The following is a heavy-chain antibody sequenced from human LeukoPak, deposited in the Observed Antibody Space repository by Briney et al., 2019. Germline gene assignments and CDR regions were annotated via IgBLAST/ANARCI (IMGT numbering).Heavy chain of an antibody. Sequence: SETLTLTCTVSGGSISSSSYYWGWIRQPPGKGLEWIGSIYYSGSTYYNPSLKSRVTISVDTSKNQFSLKLSSVTAADTAVYYCARDEVDYSDSSGNPYYYYGMDVWGQGTTVTVSS. CDR3: ARDEVDYSDSSGNPYYYYGMDV. V-gene: IGHV4-39*07. D-gene: IGHD3-22*01. CDR2: IYYSGST. CDR1: GGSISSSSYY. J-gene: IGHJ6*02.